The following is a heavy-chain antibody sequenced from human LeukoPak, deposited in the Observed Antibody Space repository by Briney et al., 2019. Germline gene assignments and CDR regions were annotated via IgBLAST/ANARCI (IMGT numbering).Heavy chain of an antibody. D-gene: IGHD2-2*01. Sequence: PWGSLRLSCAASGFPFGSYAMSWVRQAPGQGLEWVSAISGSGGSTYYADSVKGRFTITIDNSKNTLYLQMNSLRAEDTAVYYCAMEIPYGIVVVPAATDWGQGTLVTVSS. J-gene: IGHJ4*02. V-gene: IGHV3-23*01. CDR3: AMEIPYGIVVVPAATD. CDR1: GFPFGSYA. CDR2: ISGSGGST.